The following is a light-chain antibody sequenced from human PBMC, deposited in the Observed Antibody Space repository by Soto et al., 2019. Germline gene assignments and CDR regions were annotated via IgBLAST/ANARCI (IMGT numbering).Light chain of an antibody. CDR3: QQSYSTPFT. J-gene: IGKJ3*01. CDR2: AAS. CDR1: QSISSY. Sequence: DIQMTQSPSSLSASVGDRVTITCRASQSISSYLNWYQQKPGKAPKLLIYAASSLQSGVPSRFSGSGSGTDFTLTISSLQPEYFATYYGQQSYSTPFTFGPGTKVDIK. V-gene: IGKV1-39*01.